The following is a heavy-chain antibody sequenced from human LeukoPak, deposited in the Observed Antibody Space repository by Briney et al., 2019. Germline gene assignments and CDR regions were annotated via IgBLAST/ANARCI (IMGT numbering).Heavy chain of an antibody. D-gene: IGHD3-22*01. CDR1: GFTFSSYA. Sequence: PGGSLRPSCAASGFTFSSYAMTWVRQAPGKGLEWVSSMSSSGGGTYYADSVKGRFTISRDNSKNTLYLQMNSLRTGDAAVYYCAKTYSSSYFDFWGLGTLVTVSS. J-gene: IGHJ4*02. CDR3: AKTYSSSYFDF. V-gene: IGHV3-23*01. CDR2: MSSSGGGT.